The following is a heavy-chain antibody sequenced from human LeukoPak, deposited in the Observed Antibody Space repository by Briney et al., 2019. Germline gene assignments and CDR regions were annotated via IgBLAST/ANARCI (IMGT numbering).Heavy chain of an antibody. CDR2: ISYDGSNK. Sequence: GGSLRLSCAASGFTFSSYAMHWVRQAPGKGLEWVAVISYDGSNKYYADSVKGRFTISRGNSKNTLYLQMNSLRAEDTAVYYCAREEGSAYYFDYWGQGTLVTVSS. J-gene: IGHJ4*02. CDR3: AREEGSAYYFDY. D-gene: IGHD2-15*01. CDR1: GFTFSSYA. V-gene: IGHV3-30*04.